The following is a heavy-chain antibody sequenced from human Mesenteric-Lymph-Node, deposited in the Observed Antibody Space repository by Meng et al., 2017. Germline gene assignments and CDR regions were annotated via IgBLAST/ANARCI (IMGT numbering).Heavy chain of an antibody. Sequence: QVHLVQSGAEVNKPGASVTVSCKASGYTFTTYAIHWVRQAPGQRLEWMGWINAGNGNTRYSQKFQGRVSITRDTSASTAYMELSSLRSEDTAVYYCARCIAVAGNWFDPWGQGTLVTVSS. CDR1: GYTFTTYA. CDR3: ARCIAVAGNWFDP. J-gene: IGHJ5*02. V-gene: IGHV1-3*01. CDR2: INAGNGNT. D-gene: IGHD6-19*01.